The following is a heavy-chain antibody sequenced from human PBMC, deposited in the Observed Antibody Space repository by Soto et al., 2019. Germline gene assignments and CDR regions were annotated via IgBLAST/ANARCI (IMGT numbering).Heavy chain of an antibody. CDR3: AEDSRGYTAYWYYDL. J-gene: IGHJ2*01. CDR2: ISAYNGNT. Sequence: QVQLMQSGAEVKKPGASVKVSCKASGYSFTSYAISWVRQAPGQGLEWMGWISAYNGNTNYAQKLQGRVTMTTDTSTRTAYRELRSLRYDDTAVYYCAEDSRGYTAYWYYDLWGRGTLVTVSS. D-gene: IGHD3-22*01. CDR1: GYSFTSYA. V-gene: IGHV1-18*01.